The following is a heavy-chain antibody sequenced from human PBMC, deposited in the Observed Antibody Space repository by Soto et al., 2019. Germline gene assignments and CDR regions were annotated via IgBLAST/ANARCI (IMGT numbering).Heavy chain of an antibody. J-gene: IGHJ6*03. CDR2: ISGSGGST. CDR3: AKARPPHYYGSGRYRRYYYMDV. Sequence: EVQLLESGGGLVQPGGSLRLSCAASGFTFSSYAMSWVRQAPGKGLEWVSAISGSGGSTYYADSVKGRFTISRDNSKNTLYQQMNSLRAEDTAVYYCAKARPPHYYGSGRYRRYYYMDVWGKGTTVTGSS. D-gene: IGHD3-10*01. CDR1: GFTFSSYA. V-gene: IGHV3-23*01.